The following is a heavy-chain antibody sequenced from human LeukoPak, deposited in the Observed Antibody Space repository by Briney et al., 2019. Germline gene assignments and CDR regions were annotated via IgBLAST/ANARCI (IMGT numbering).Heavy chain of an antibody. CDR2: IRGSVVST. J-gene: IGHJ4*02. CDR3: AKDAVDIVATSYFDY. Sequence: GGTLRLFCAASGLPFSIYAMSWVRQAPGKGLEWVSAIRGSVVSTYYADSVKGRFSISRDNSKTTLYLQMNGRRAEDTAVYYCAKDAVDIVATSYFDYWGQGTLGTVSS. CDR1: GLPFSIYA. V-gene: IGHV3-23*01. D-gene: IGHD5-12*01.